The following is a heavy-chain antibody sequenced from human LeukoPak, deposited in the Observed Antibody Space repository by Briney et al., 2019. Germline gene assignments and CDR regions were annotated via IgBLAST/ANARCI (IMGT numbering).Heavy chain of an antibody. J-gene: IGHJ3*02. CDR2: CHYSGNT. Sequence: SETLSLTCTISGGSISSNYWSWIRQPPGKGLEWIGYCHYSGNTNYNPSLKSRATISVDMSKNQFSLTLNSMTAADTAVYYCARSASSTSRSAFGIWGQGTRVTASS. V-gene: IGHV4-59*13. CDR3: ARSASSTSRSAFGI. CDR1: GGSISSNY.